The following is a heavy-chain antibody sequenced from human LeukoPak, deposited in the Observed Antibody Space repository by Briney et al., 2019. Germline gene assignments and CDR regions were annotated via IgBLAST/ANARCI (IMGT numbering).Heavy chain of an antibody. CDR2: ISSSSYI. D-gene: IGHD3-22*01. CDR3: ARDRYDSSGYFDY. J-gene: IGHJ4*02. CDR1: GGSFSGYY. V-gene: IGHV3-69-1*01. Sequence: PSETLSLTCAVYGGSFSGYYWNWVRQAPGKGLEWVSSISSSSYIYYADSVKGRFTISRDNAKNSLYLQMNSLRAEDTAVYYCARDRYDSSGYFDYWGQGTLVTVSS.